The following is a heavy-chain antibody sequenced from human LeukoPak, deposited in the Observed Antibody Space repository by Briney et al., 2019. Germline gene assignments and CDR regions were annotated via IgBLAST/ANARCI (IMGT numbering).Heavy chain of an antibody. CDR1: GGTFSSYA. J-gene: IGHJ3*02. Sequence: SVKVSCKASGGTFSSYAISWVRQAPGQGLEWMGGIIPIFGTANYAQKFQGRVTITTDESTSTAYMELGSLRSEDTAVYYCATGYSSSWYEAFDIWGQGTMVTVSS. V-gene: IGHV1-69*05. CDR2: IIPIFGTA. CDR3: ATGYSSSWYEAFDI. D-gene: IGHD6-13*01.